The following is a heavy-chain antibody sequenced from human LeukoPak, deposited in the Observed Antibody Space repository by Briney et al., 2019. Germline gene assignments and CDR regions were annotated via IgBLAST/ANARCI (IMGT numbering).Heavy chain of an antibody. CDR3: ARDYCTSTTCPNWFDP. Sequence: PSGTLSLTCAVSGGSISSSYWWSRIRQPPGKGLEWIGEIYHSGSTNYNLSLKSRVTISVDKSKNQFSLKLNSVTAADTAVYYCARDYCTSTTCPNWFDPWGQGTLVTVSS. J-gene: IGHJ5*02. D-gene: IGHD2-2*01. V-gene: IGHV4-4*02. CDR1: GGSISSSYW. CDR2: IYHSGST.